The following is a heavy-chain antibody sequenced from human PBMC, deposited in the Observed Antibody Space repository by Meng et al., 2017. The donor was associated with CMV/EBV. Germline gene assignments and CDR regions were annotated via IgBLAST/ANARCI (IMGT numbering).Heavy chain of an antibody. V-gene: IGHV3-30-3*01. CDR3: ARGWNWNSRHGGFDY. J-gene: IGHJ4*02. Sequence: GESLKISCAASGFTFSSYAMHWVRQAPGKGLEWVAAISYDGSNKYYADSVKGRFTISRDNSKNTLYLQMNSLRAEDTAVYYCARGWNWNSRHGGFDYWGQGTLVTVSS. CDR1: GFTFSSYA. CDR2: ISYDGSNK. D-gene: IGHD1-7*01.